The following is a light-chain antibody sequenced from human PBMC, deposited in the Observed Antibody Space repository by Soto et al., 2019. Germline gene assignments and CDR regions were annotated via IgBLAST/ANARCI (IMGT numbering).Light chain of an antibody. V-gene: IGLV2-11*01. CDR2: DVT. CDR3: CSYADTFYV. J-gene: IGLJ1*01. CDR1: NSDVGQYNS. Sequence: QSALTQPRSVSGSPGQSVTISCTGTNSDVGQYNSVSWYQHYPGKVPKLMIYDVTKRSSGVPDRFSGSKSGNTASLIISGLQAEDEADYYCCSYADTFYVFGTGTKVTVL.